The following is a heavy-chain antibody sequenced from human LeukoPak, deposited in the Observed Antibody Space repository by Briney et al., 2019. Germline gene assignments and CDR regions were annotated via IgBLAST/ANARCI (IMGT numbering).Heavy chain of an antibody. D-gene: IGHD3-22*01. J-gene: IGHJ5*02. Sequence: GGSLRLSCAASGFAFSTYSMIWVRQAPGKGLEWVSYISPGSSTIYYADFAKGRFTISRDDGEKSLYLQMNPLRAEDTAVYYCARVSSYYDSSGYFDWFDPWGQGTLVTVSS. CDR1: GFAFSTYS. CDR3: ARVSSYYDSSGYFDWFDP. V-gene: IGHV3-48*01. CDR2: ISPGSSTI.